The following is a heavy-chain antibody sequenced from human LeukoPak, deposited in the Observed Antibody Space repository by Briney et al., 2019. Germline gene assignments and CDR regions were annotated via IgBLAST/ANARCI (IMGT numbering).Heavy chain of an antibody. J-gene: IGHJ6*03. V-gene: IGHV3-30*18. CDR2: ISFDGSDK. CDR1: GFTFSSYG. Sequence: PGRSLRLSCAASGFTFSSYGMHWVRQAPGKGLEWVALISFDGSDKYYSDSVKGRFTISRDNSKNTLYLQMNSLRAEDTAVYYCAKDLRRHSGYDDDYYYMDVWGKGTTVTVSS. D-gene: IGHD5-12*01. CDR3: AKDLRRHSGYDDDYYYMDV.